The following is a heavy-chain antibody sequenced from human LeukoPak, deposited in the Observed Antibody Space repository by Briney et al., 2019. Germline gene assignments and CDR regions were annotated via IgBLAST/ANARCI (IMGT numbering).Heavy chain of an antibody. Sequence: GGSLRLSCAVSGFTFRSYTMNWVRQAPGKGLEWVSSISSSSNYIYYADSVKGRFTISRDNAKNSLYLQMNSLRAEDTAVYYCAELGITMIGGVWGKGTTVTISS. J-gene: IGHJ6*04. D-gene: IGHD3-10*02. V-gene: IGHV3-21*01. CDR2: ISSSSNYI. CDR1: GFTFRSYT. CDR3: AELGITMIGGV.